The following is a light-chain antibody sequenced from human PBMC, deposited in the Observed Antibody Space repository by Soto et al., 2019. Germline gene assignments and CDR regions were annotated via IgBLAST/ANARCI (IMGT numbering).Light chain of an antibody. CDR2: GAS. V-gene: IGKV3-15*01. Sequence: EIVMTQSPATLSVSPGERATLSCRASQSVSSNLAWYQQKPGQAPRLLIYGASTRATGIPARFSGSGSGTEFTLTISSLQSEDVATYYCQQYERYPPSFGGGTKLEI. J-gene: IGKJ4*01. CDR3: QQYERYPPS. CDR1: QSVSSN.